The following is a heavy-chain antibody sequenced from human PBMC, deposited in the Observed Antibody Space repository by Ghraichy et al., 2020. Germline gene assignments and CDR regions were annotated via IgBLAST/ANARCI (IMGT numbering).Heavy chain of an antibody. J-gene: IGHJ4*02. CDR1: GFTFSNFA. CDR3: SRDSESTGGNLIFHY. Sequence: ETLSLTCVASGFTFSNFALNWVRQAPGKGLEWISYIRTSSDIYYADSVKGRFTISRDNAKNSLYLQMNSLRDEDTALYYCSRDSESTGGNLIFHYWGQGTLVTVSS. V-gene: IGHV3-48*02. CDR2: IRTSSDI. D-gene: IGHD4-23*01.